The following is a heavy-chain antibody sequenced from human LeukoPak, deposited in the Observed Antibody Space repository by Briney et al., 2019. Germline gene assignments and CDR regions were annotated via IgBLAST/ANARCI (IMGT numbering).Heavy chain of an antibody. CDR3: ARAKLGHDAFDI. J-gene: IGHJ3*02. D-gene: IGHD7-27*01. CDR2: IIPIFGTA. V-gene: IGHV1-69*13. CDR1: GGTFSSYA. Sequence: ASVKVSCKASGGTFSSYAISWVRQAPGQGLEWMGGIIPIFGTANYAQKFQGRVTITADESTSTAYMELSSLRSEDTAVYYCARAKLGHDAFDIWGQGTMVTVSS.